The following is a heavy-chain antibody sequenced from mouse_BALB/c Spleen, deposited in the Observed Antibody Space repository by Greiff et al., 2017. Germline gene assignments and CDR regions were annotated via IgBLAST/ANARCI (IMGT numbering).Heavy chain of an antibody. D-gene: IGHD2-3*01. CDR1: GFSLTSYG. J-gene: IGHJ3*01. V-gene: IGHV2-2*02. CDR2: IWSGGST. Sequence: QVQLQQSGPGLAQPSQSLSITCTVPGFSLTSYGVHWVRLSPGKGMEWLGVIWSGGSTDYNAAFISRLSFSRDNSKSQVFFKMNSLQANDTAIYYCARNEDDGYYGAYWGQGTLVTVSA. CDR3: ARNEDDGYYGAY.